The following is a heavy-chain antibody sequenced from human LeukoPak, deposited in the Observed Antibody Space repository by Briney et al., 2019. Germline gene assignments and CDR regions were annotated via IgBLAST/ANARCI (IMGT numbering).Heavy chain of an antibody. V-gene: IGHV4-59*08. CDR3: ASTDGSGESYAFDI. CDR1: GGSISSYY. D-gene: IGHD3-10*01. J-gene: IGHJ3*02. Sequence: SETLSLTCTVSGGSISSYYWSWIRQPPGKGLEWIGYIYYSGSTNYNPSLKSRVTISVDTSKNQFSLKLSSVTAADTAVYYCASTDGSGESYAFDIWGQGTMVTVSS. CDR2: IYYSGST.